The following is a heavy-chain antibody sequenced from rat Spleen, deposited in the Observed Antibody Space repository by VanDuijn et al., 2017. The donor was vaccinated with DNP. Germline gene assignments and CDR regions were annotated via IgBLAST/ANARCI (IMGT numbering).Heavy chain of an antibody. Sequence: EVQLVESGGGLVQPGRSLKLSCAASGFTFSDYYMAWVRQAPTKGLEWVAYIGSDGYAPYYGDSVKGRFTISKDNAKSTLNLQMNSLKSEDTATYYCARYNYVPDYWGQGVMVTVSS. CDR2: IGSDGYAP. J-gene: IGHJ2*01. D-gene: IGHD1-4*01. CDR1: GFTFSDYY. V-gene: IGHV5-22*01. CDR3: ARYNYVPDY.